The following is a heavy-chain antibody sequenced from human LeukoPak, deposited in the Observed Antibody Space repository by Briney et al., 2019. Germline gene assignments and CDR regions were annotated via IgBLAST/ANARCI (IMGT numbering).Heavy chain of an antibody. CDR1: GFTFSSYG. D-gene: IGHD3-10*01. V-gene: IGHV3-30*02. CDR2: IRYDGSNK. CDR3: AKDLYYGSGSYPFVDY. Sequence: GGSLRLSCAASGFTFSSYGMHWVRQAPGKGLEWVAFIRYDGSNKYYADSVKGRFTISRDNSKNTLYLQMNSLRAEDTAVYYCAKDLYYGSGSYPFVDYWGQGTLVTVSS. J-gene: IGHJ4*02.